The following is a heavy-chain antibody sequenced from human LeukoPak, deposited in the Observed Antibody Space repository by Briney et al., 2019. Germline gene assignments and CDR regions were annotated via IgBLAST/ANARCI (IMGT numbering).Heavy chain of an antibody. J-gene: IGHJ6*02. CDR1: GFTFSSYA. V-gene: IGHV3-30-3*01. CDR2: KSYDGSNK. CDR3: ARDSDGMSV. Sequence: GWSLRLSCAASGFTFSSYAMHGVRQATSKGLEWVAVKSYDGSNKYYADSVKGRFTISRDNSKNTLYLQMNSLRAEDTAVYYCARDSDGMSVWGLGTTVTVSS.